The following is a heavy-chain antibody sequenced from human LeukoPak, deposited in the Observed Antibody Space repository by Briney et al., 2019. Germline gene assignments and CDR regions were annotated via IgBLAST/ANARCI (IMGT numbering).Heavy chain of an antibody. V-gene: IGHV3-43*01. D-gene: IGHD3-10*01. CDR2: ISWDGGST. CDR1: GFTFDDYT. Sequence: PGGSLRLSCAASGFTFDDYTMHWVRHAPGKGLEWVSLISWDGGSTYYADSVKGRFTISRDNSKNSLYLQMNSLRTEDTALYYCANSMIRSIGVLGWSLANWGQGTLVTVSS. CDR3: ANSMIRSIGVLGWSLAN. J-gene: IGHJ4*02.